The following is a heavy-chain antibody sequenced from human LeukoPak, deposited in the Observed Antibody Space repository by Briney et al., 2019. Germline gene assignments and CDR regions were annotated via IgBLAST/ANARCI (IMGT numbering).Heavy chain of an antibody. CDR3: ARAGSGSYEDY. J-gene: IGHJ4*02. V-gene: IGHV3-30-3*01. CDR1: GFTFSSYA. D-gene: IGHD1-26*01. Sequence: GRSLRLSCAASGFTFSSYAMHWVRQAPGKGLEWVAVISYDGSNKYYADSVKGRFTISRDNSKNTLYLQMNSLRAEDTAVYYCARAGSGSYEDYWGQGTLVTVSS. CDR2: ISYDGSNK.